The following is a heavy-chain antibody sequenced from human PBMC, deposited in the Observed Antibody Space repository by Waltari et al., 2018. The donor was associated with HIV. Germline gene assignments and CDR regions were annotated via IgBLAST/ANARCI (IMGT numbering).Heavy chain of an antibody. V-gene: IGHV1-2*06. J-gene: IGHJ4*02. Sequence: QVQLVQSEAELKTPGASVEFSCRASGYSFTAYSLHWFRPAPGQGLQWMGRINPISGSTNIPLTFQGRITMTRDTSSGAVFTELRGLKFNDTALYYCARGESVSVSNIPPGYRFDFWGQGTLITVSS. CDR3: ARGESVSVSNIPPGYRFDF. CDR1: GYSFTAYS. D-gene: IGHD2-15*01. CDR2: INPISGST.